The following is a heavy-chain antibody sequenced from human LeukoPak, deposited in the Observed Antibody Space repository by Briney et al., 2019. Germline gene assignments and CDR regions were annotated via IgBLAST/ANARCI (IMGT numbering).Heavy chain of an antibody. CDR1: GFTFSSYS. J-gene: IGHJ4*02. CDR2: IYYSGST. Sequence: GSLRLSCAASGFTFSSYSMNWVRQPPGKGLEWIGSIYYSGSTYYNPSLKSRVTISVDTSKNQFSLKLSSVTAADTAVYYCARDFTDYWGQGTLVTVSS. CDR3: ARDFTDY. V-gene: IGHV4-39*07.